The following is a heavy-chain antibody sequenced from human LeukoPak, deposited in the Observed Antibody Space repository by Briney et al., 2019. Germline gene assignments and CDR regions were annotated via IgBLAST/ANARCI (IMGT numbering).Heavy chain of an antibody. D-gene: IGHD3-22*01. CDR3: VVSMIVVEGY. CDR1: GGSFSGYY. J-gene: IGHJ4*02. CDR2: ISGSGGST. V-gene: IGHV3-23*01. Sequence: PSETLSLTCAVYGGSFSGYYWSWIRQPPGKGLEWVSAISGSGGSTYYADSVKGRFTISRDNSKNTLYLQMNSLRAEDTAVYYCVVSMIVVEGYWGQGTLVTVSS.